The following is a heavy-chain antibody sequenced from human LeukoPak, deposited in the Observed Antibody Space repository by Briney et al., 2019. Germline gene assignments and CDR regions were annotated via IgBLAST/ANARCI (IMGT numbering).Heavy chain of an antibody. V-gene: IGHV3-21*01. J-gene: IGHJ2*01. Sequence: PGGSLRLSCAASGFTFSSYSMNWVRQAPGKGLEWVSSISSSSSYIYYAGSVKGRFTISRDNAKNSLYLQMNSLRAEDTAVYYCARVRVTMIVVGYFDLWGRGTLVTVSS. CDR3: ARVRVTMIVVGYFDL. CDR2: ISSSSSYI. CDR1: GFTFSSYS. D-gene: IGHD3-22*01.